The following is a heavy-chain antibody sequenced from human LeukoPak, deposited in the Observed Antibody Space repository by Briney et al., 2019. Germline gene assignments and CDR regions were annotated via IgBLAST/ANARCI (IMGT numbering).Heavy chain of an antibody. J-gene: IGHJ5*02. D-gene: IGHD6-13*01. CDR3: ARVYSSSWYWFDP. V-gene: IGHV4-59*01. Sequence: SETLSLTCTVSGGSISSYYWSWIRQPPGKGLEWIGYIYYSGSTNYNPSLKSRVTISVDTSKNRFSLKLSSVTAADTAVYYCARVYSSSWYWFDPWGQGTLVTVSS. CDR1: GGSISSYY. CDR2: IYYSGST.